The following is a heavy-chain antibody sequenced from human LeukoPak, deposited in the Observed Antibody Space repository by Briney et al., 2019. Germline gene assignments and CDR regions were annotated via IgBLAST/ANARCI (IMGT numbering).Heavy chain of an antibody. CDR2: ISSSSSYI. J-gene: IGHJ5*02. D-gene: IGHD2-2*01. V-gene: IGHV3-21*01. CDR1: GFTFSRYS. Sequence: GGSLRLSCAAPGFTFSRYSMNWVRRAPGKGLEWVSSISSSSSYIYYADSVKGRFTISRDNAKNSLYLQMNSLRAEDTAVYYCASSSPNWFDPWGQGTLVTVSS. CDR3: ASSSPNWFDP.